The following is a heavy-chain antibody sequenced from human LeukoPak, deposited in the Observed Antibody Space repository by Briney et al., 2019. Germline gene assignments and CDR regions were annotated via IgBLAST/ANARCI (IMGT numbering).Heavy chain of an antibody. Sequence: GGSQRLSCAASGFTFSSYNMNWVRQAPGKGLERVSSISSGTSYIYYADSVKGRFTISRDNAKNSLYLQMNSLRAEDTAVFYCARARYSGSFDDWGQGTLVTVSS. CDR1: GFTFSSYN. V-gene: IGHV3-21*01. CDR3: ARARYSGSFDD. J-gene: IGHJ4*02. D-gene: IGHD1-26*01. CDR2: ISSGTSYI.